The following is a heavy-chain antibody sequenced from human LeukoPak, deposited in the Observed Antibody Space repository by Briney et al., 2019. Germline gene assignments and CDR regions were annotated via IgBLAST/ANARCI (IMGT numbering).Heavy chain of an antibody. CDR2: IFSGTT. D-gene: IGHD2-15*01. CDR3: ARVLRGGTYYFDY. V-gene: IGHV4-39*01. J-gene: IGHJ4*02. Sequence: PSETLSLTCTVSGGSISSSSYYWGWIRQPPGKGLEWIGNIFSGTTYYNPSLMSRVTISVDTSKNQFSLKMRSVTAADTAVYYCARVLRGGTYYFDYWGQGTLVTVFS. CDR1: GGSISSSSYY.